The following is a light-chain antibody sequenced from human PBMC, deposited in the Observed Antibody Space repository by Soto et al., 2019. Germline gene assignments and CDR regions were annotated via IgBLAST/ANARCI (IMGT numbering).Light chain of an antibody. Sequence: EIVMTQSPATLSVSPGERATLSCRASQSVSGNLAWYQQKPGQAPRLLIYGASTRATGIPARFSGSGSGTEFTLTISSLQSEDFAVYYCQQYNNFVAFGQGTKVEIK. CDR3: QQYNNFVA. J-gene: IGKJ1*01. V-gene: IGKV3-15*01. CDR2: GAS. CDR1: QSVSGN.